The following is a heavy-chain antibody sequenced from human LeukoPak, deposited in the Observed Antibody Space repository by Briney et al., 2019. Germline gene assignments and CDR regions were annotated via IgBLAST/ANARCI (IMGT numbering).Heavy chain of an antibody. D-gene: IGHD2-2*01. J-gene: IGHJ4*02. CDR3: ARPPGFSTSFWD. CDR1: GGSISSSSYY. V-gene: IGHV4-39*01. Sequence: KPSETLSLTCTVSGGSISSSSYYWGWIRQPPGKGLEWIGSIYYSGSTYYKPSLKSRVTISVDTSKNQFSLKLSSVTAADTAVYYCARPPGFSTSFWDWGQGTLVTVSS. CDR2: IYYSGST.